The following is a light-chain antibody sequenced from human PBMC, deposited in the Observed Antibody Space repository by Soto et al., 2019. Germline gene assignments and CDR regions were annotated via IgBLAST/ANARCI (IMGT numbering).Light chain of an antibody. Sequence: QSALTQPASVSGSPGQSITISCTGTSSDVGGYNYVSWYQQHPGKAPKLMIYEVSNRLSGVSNRFSGSKSGNTASLTISGLQAEDEADYYCSSYTSSSTHVVFGGGTQLTVL. CDR2: EVS. CDR1: SSDVGGYNY. J-gene: IGLJ2*01. CDR3: SSYTSSSTHVV. V-gene: IGLV2-14*01.